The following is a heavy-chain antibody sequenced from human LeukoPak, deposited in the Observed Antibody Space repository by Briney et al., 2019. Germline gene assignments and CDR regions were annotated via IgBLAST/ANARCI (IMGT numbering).Heavy chain of an antibody. Sequence: ASVMVSCKASGYTFTGYYMHWVRQAPGQGLEWMGWINPNSGGTNYAQKFQGRVTMTRDTSISTAYMELSRLRSDGTAVYYCARAFGWNLVRRYYFDYWGQGTLVTVSS. J-gene: IGHJ4*02. V-gene: IGHV1-2*02. CDR2: INPNSGGT. D-gene: IGHD2-8*02. CDR3: ARAFGWNLVRRYYFDY. CDR1: GYTFTGYY.